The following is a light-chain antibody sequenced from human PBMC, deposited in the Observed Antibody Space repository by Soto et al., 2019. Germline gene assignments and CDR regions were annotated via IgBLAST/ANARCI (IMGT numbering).Light chain of an antibody. CDR3: QQHGSGPWT. V-gene: IGKV3-20*01. J-gene: IGKJ1*01. Sequence: PGERATLSCRASQSVSSNNLAWYQHKPGQPPRLLIYVASRRATGIPDRFSGSGSGSEFTLTITRLEPEDFAVYYCQQHGSGPWTFGQGTKGEIK. CDR1: QSVSSNN. CDR2: VAS.